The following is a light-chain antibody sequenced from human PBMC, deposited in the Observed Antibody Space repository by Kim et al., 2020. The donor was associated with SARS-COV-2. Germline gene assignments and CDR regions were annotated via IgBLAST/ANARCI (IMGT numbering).Light chain of an antibody. CDR2: AAS. J-gene: IGKJ2*01. CDR1: QSISSY. Sequence: DIQMTQSPSSLSASVGDRVTITCRASQSISSYLNWYQQKPGKAPKLLIYAASSLQSGVPSRFSGSGSGTDFTLTISSLQPEDFATYYCQHQDTFGQGTKLEI. V-gene: IGKV1-39*01. CDR3: QHQDT.